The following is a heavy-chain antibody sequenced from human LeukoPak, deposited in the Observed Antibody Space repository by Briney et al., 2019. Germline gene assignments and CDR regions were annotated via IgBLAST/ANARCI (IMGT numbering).Heavy chain of an antibody. J-gene: IGHJ4*02. V-gene: IGHV4-34*01. CDR2: INHSGST. CDR1: GGSFSGYY. Sequence: PSETLSLTCAVYGGSFSGYYWSWIRQPPGKGLEWIGEINHSGSTNYNPSLKSRVTISVDTSKNQFSLKLSSVTAADTAVYYCARVYCSSTSCYRPHYFDYWGQGTLVTVSS. CDR3: ARVYCSSTSCYRPHYFDY. D-gene: IGHD2-2*02.